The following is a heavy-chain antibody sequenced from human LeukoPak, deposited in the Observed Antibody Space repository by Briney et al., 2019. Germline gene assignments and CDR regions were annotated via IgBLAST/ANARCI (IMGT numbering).Heavy chain of an antibody. CDR2: ISDRT. D-gene: IGHD4-23*01. CDR3: AKGVTTVVRVFGY. J-gene: IGHJ4*02. Sequence: GGSLRLSCAASGFTFSSFAMSWVRQAPGKGLEWVSAISDRTYYADSVKGRFTISRDNSKNTLYLQMNSLRAEDTAVYYCAKGVTTVVRVFGYWGQGTLVTVSS. V-gene: IGHV3-23*01. CDR1: GFTFSSFA.